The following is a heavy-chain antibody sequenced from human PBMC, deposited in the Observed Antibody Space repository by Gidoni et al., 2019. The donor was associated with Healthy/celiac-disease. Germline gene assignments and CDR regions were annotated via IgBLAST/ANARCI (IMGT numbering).Heavy chain of an antibody. CDR2: IYTSGST. Sequence: QVQLQESGPGLVKPSQTLSLTCTVSGGSLSSGSYYWSWIRQPAGKGLEWIGRIYTSGSTNYNPSLKSRVTISVDTSKNQFSLKLSSVTAADTAVYYCARDRRLQYYFDYWGQGTLVTVSS. V-gene: IGHV4-61*02. D-gene: IGHD2-21*01. CDR1: GGSLSSGSYY. J-gene: IGHJ4*02. CDR3: ARDRRLQYYFDY.